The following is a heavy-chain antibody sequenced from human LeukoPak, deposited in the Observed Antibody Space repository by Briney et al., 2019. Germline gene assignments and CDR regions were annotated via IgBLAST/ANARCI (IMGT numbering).Heavy chain of an antibody. CDR3: AKAFYIVGSTRTAFDI. D-gene: IGHD1-26*01. CDR2: ISGSGSTT. Sequence: PGGSLRLSCAASGFTFSSYAMSWVRQAPGKGLEWVSDISGSGSTTYYADSVKGRFTISRDNSKNTLYLQMNSQRKEDTAVYYCAKAFYIVGSTRTAFDIWGQGTVVTVSS. CDR1: GFTFSSYA. V-gene: IGHV3-23*01. J-gene: IGHJ3*02.